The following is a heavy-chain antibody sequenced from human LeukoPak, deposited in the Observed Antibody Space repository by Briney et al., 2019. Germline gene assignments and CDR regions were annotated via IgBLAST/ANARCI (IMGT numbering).Heavy chain of an antibody. CDR2: INPNSGGT. CDR1: GYTFTGYY. CDR3: ARDFRAAMVSDWFDP. Sequence: ASVKVSCKSSGYTFTGYYMHWVRQAPGQGLEWMGWINPNSGGTNYAQKFQGRVTMTRDTSISTAYMELSRLRSDDTAVYYCARDFRAAMVSDWFDPWGQGTLVTVSS. D-gene: IGHD5-18*01. V-gene: IGHV1-2*02. J-gene: IGHJ5*02.